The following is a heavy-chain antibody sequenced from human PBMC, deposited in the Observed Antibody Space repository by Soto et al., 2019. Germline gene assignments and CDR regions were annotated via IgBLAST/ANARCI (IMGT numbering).Heavy chain of an antibody. J-gene: IGHJ4*02. V-gene: IGHV1-24*01. CDR3: TVGRELSSGWHRYFDY. CDR1: GYTLTELS. D-gene: IGHD6-19*01. Sequence: ASVKVSCKVSGYTLTELSMHWVRQTPGRGLEWMGGFDPADGETIYAQKFQGRVTMTEDTSTDTAYMDLTSLGSEDTAVYYCTVGRELSSGWHRYFDYWGQGTLVTVSS. CDR2: FDPADGET.